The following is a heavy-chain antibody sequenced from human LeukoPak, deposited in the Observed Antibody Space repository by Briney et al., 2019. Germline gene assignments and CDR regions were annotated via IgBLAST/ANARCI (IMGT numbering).Heavy chain of an antibody. CDR2: IYAGGNT. CDR3: ARDGAIVAGTAQH. Sequence: GGSLRLSCAASGFTVSQSYMSWVRRAPGKGLEWVSIIYAGGNTYYADSVKGRFTISRDTSNNTAYLEMNSLRVEDTAIYYCARDGAIVAGTAQHWGQGALVTVSS. J-gene: IGHJ1*01. CDR1: GFTVSQSY. V-gene: IGHV3-53*01. D-gene: IGHD5-12*01.